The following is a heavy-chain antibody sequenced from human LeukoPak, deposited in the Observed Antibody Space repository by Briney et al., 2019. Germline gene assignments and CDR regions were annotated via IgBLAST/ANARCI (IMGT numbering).Heavy chain of an antibody. V-gene: IGHV4-4*07. CDR1: GGSISSYY. CDR2: IYTSRST. D-gene: IGHD3-22*01. CDR3: ARDGDSSGHDDFDI. Sequence: SETLSLTCTVSGGSISSYYWSWIRQPAGKGLEWIGRIYTSRSTNYNPSLKSRVTMSVDTSKNQFSLKLSSVTAADTAVYYCARDGDSSGHDDFDIWGQGTMVTVSS. J-gene: IGHJ3*02.